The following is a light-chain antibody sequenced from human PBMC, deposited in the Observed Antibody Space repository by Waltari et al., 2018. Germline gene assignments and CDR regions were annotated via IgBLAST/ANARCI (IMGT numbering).Light chain of an antibody. J-gene: IGLJ2*01. CDR3: YSTDSSGNHRV. CDR1: ALPKKY. CDR2: EDN. V-gene: IGLV3-10*01. Sequence: SYELTQPPSVSVSPGQTARITCSGDALPKKYAYWYQQNSGQAPVLGIYEDNKRPSGLPERISGSSSGTMATLTVSGAQVEDEADYYCYSTDSSGNHRVFGGGTRLTVL.